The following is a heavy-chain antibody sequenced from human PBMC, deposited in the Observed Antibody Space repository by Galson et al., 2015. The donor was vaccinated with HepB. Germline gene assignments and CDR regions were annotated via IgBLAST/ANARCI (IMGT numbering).Heavy chain of an antibody. CDR3: VKWGCSGGSCYVYYFDY. CDR1: GFTFSSYA. Sequence: SLRLSCAASGFTFSSYAMHWVRQAPGKGLEYVSAISSNGGSTYYADSVKGRFTISRDNSKNTLYLQMSSLRAEDTAVYYCVKWGCSGGSCYVYYFDYWGQGTLVTVSS. V-gene: IGHV3-64D*06. CDR2: ISSNGGST. D-gene: IGHD2-15*01. J-gene: IGHJ4*02.